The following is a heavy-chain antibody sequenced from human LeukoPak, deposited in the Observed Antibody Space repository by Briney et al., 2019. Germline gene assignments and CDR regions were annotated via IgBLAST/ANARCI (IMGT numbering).Heavy chain of an antibody. CDR2: IIPILGIA. D-gene: IGHD3-3*01. CDR1: GGTFSSYA. V-gene: IGHV1-69*04. J-gene: IGHJ4*02. Sequence: SVKVSCKASGGTFSSYAISWVRQAPGQGLEWMGRIIPILGIANYAQKFQGRVTITADKSTSTVYMELSSLRSEDTAVYYCAGDGLSGYYEGSDYWGQGTLVTVSS. CDR3: AGDGLSGYYEGSDY.